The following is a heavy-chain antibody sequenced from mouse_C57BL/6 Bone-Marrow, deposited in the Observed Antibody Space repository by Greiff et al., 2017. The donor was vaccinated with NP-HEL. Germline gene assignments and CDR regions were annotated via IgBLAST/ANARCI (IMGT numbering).Heavy chain of an antibody. CDR1: GYTFTDYY. J-gene: IGHJ2*01. CDR2: INPYNGGT. D-gene: IGHD1-1*01. CDR3: ARGVRYYFDY. Sequence: VQLQQSGPVLVKPGASVKMSCKASGYTFTDYYMNWVKQSHGKSLEWIGVINPYNGGTSYNQKFKGKATLTVDKSSSTAYMELNSLTSEDSAVYYCARGVRYYFDYWGQGTTLTVSS. V-gene: IGHV1-19*01.